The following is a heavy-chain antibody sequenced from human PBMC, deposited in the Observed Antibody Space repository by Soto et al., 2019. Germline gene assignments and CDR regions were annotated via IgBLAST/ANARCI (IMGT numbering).Heavy chain of an antibody. V-gene: IGHV1-8*02. D-gene: IGHD1-1*01. CDR1: GYDFTAYD. Sequence: ASVKVSCKASGYDFTAYDINWVRQASGQGLEWMGWMNHINGATGSARRFQGRFSMTRNTATATAYMDLRSLRSDDTAVYYCSRDGERDTGLNFYYYYGMDVWGQGTTVTVSS. J-gene: IGHJ6*02. CDR3: SRDGERDTGLNFYYYYGMDV. CDR2: MNHINGAT.